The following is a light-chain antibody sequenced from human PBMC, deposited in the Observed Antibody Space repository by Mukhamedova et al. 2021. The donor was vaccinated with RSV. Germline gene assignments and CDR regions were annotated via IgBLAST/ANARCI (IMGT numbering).Light chain of an antibody. V-gene: IGLV3-19*01. CDR3: NSRDSSGNHLV. Sequence: CQGDSLRSYYASWYQQKPGQAPVLVIYGKNNRPSGIPDRFSGSSSGNTASLTITGAQAEDEADYYCNSRDSSGNHLVFGGGTKLT. CDR1: SLRSYY. J-gene: IGLJ2*01. CDR2: GKN.